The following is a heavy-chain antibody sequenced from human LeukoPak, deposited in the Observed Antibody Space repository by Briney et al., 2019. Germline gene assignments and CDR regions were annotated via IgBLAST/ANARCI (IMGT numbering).Heavy chain of an antibody. J-gene: IGHJ6*02. D-gene: IGHD5-12*01. CDR3: AATRADIVATIAVSYYYGMDV. CDR1: GFAFGVHA. CDR2: ISSSSSYI. Sequence: PGGSLRLSCAASGFAFGVHAMTWVRQAPGKGLEWVSSISSSSSYIYYADSVKGRFTISRDNAKNSLYLQMNSLRAEDTAVYYCAATRADIVATIAVSYYYGMDVWGQGTTVTVSS. V-gene: IGHV3-21*01.